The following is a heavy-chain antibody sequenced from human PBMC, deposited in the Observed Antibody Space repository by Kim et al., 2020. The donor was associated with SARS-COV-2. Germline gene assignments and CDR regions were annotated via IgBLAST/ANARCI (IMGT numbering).Heavy chain of an antibody. CDR2: IKSDGSST. Sequence: GGSLRLSCAASGFTFSSYWMHWVRQAPGKGLVWVSRIKSDGSSTSYVDSVKGRCTISRDNAKNTLYLQMNSLRAEDTAVYYCARSVPYDDDAFDIWGQGIMVTVSS. V-gene: IGHV3-74*01. J-gene: IGHJ3*02. CDR1: GFTFSSYW. D-gene: IGHD3-16*01. CDR3: ARSVPYDDDAFDI.